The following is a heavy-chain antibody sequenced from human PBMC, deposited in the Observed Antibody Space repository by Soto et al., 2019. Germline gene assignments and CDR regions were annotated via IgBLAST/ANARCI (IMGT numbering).Heavy chain of an antibody. CDR1: DGSISNFY. CDR2: ISSSGNT. Sequence: SETLSLTCTVSDGSISNFYRSWIRQPPGKGLEWIGYISSSGNTNYNPSLKSRVSISVDTSKNQFSLNLTSVTAADTAVYYCARAPMVLTRSYFDSWGQGTPVTVSS. J-gene: IGHJ4*02. D-gene: IGHD3-22*01. CDR3: ARAPMVLTRSYFDS. V-gene: IGHV4-59*01.